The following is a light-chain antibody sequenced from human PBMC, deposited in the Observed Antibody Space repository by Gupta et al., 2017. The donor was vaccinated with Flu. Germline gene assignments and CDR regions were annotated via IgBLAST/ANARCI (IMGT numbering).Light chain of an antibody. Sequence: QSALTQPPSVSGSPGQSVTISCTGTSSDVGTYNRVSWYQQSPGTAPTLMFDDVNNRPSGAPERCAAYNSGTTALTNISGHQGEDDAYYYCTSYTRRYPEVVGTGTKVTV. J-gene: IGLJ1*01. V-gene: IGLV2-18*02. CDR1: SSDVGTYNR. CDR2: DVN. CDR3: TSYTRRYPEV.